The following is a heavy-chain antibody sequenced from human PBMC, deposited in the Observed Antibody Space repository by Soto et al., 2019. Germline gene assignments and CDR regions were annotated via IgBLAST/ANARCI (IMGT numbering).Heavy chain of an antibody. CDR3: ARDRVISGYDSRIDY. D-gene: IGHD5-12*01. V-gene: IGHV1-18*01. Sequence: ASVKVSCKGSGYTFTDYGISWVRQAPGQGLEWMGWISAYNGNTNYAQKLQGRVTMATDTSTTTAYMELRSLRSDDTAVYYCARDRVISGYDSRIDYWGQGILVTVSS. CDR1: GYTFTDYG. J-gene: IGHJ4*02. CDR2: ISAYNGNT.